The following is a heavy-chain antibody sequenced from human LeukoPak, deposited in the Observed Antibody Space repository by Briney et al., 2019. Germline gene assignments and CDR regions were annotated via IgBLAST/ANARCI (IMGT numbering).Heavy chain of an antibody. J-gene: IGHJ4*02. V-gene: IGHV3-30*02. D-gene: IGHD3-16*01. Sequence: GGSLRLSCAASGFTFSSYGMHWVRQAPGKGLEWVAFIRYDGSNKYYADSVKGRFTISRDNSKNTLYLQMNSLRAEDTAVYYCAKVFGADYDYVWGSSHGFDYWGQGTLVTVSS. CDR2: IRYDGSNK. CDR1: GFTFSSYG. CDR3: AKVFGADYDYVWGSSHGFDY.